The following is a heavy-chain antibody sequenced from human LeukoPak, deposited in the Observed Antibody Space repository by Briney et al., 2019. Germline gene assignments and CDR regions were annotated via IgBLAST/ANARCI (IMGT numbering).Heavy chain of an antibody. CDR3: ARLGYCSSTSCPLFDY. CDR2: INPNSGGT. J-gene: IGHJ4*02. D-gene: IGHD2-2*01. Sequence: GASVKVSCKASGYTFTGYYVHWVRQAPGQGLEWMGRINPNSGGTNYAQKFQGRVTMTRDTSISTAYMELSRLRSDDTAVYYCARLGYCSSTSCPLFDYWGQGTLVTVSS. V-gene: IGHV1-2*06. CDR1: GYTFTGYY.